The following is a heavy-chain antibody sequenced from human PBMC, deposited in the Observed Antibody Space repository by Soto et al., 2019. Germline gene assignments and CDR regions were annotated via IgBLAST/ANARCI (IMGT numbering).Heavy chain of an antibody. CDR1: GFTVSSNY. CDR2: IYSGGST. CDR3: ARRYCSSTSCLIYGMDV. D-gene: IGHD2-2*01. V-gene: IGHV3-53*01. Sequence: PGGSLRLSCAASGFTVSSNYMSWVRQAPGKGLEWVSVIYSGGSTYYADSVKGRFTISRDNSKNTLYLQVNSLRAEDTAVYYCARRYCSSTSCLIYGMDVWGQGTTVTVSS. J-gene: IGHJ6*02.